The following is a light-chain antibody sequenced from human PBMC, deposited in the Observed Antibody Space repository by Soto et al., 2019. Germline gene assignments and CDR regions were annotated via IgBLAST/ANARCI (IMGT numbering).Light chain of an antibody. CDR2: DAY. CDR1: QSFRAL. V-gene: IGKV3-11*01. J-gene: IGKJ5*01. Sequence: VLTQSPVTLSLSLGDRATLSCRPSQSFRALLAWYQQKPGQAPRLLIYDAYNRATGIPPRFSGSGSGTDFTLTISSLEHEDSAVYYCQQRNMWPITFGQGTRLEIK. CDR3: QQRNMWPIT.